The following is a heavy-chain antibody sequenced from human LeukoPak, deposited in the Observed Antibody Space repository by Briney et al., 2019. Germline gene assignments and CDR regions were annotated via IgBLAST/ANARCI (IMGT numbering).Heavy chain of an antibody. Sequence: GGTLRLSCAASGFTFSSYGMPWDRQAPGKGLEWVAVIWYDGSNKYYADSVKGRFTISRDNSKNTLYLQMNRLRAEETAVYYCAREGYYDSSGYYFLDIWGQGTMVTVSS. J-gene: IGHJ3*02. D-gene: IGHD3-22*01. CDR2: IWYDGSNK. V-gene: IGHV3-33*01. CDR3: AREGYYDSSGYYFLDI. CDR1: GFTFSSYG.